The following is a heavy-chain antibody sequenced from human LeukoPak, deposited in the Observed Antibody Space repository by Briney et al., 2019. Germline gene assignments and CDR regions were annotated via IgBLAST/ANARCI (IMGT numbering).Heavy chain of an antibody. V-gene: IGHV4-59*01. D-gene: IGHD5-12*01. Sequence: SETLSLTCTVSGGSFRSYYWSWVRQPPGKGLEWIGYIDYSGSTNYNPSLKSRVTISLDTYQNELSMNMSCVTAADTAVYYCARAHSYSGFAEADYWGQGTLVTVSS. CDR3: ARAHSYSGFAEADY. CDR2: IDYSGST. CDR1: GGSFRSYY. J-gene: IGHJ4*02.